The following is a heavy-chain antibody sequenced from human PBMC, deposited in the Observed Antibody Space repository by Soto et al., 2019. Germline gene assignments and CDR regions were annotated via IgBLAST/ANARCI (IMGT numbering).Heavy chain of an antibody. CDR1: GYTFTSYG. CDR3: GRAYDYVWGSYRSPDLDY. CDR2: ISAYNGNT. Sequence: ASVKVSCKASGYTFTSYGISWVRQAPGQGLEWMGWISAYNGNTNYAQKLQGRVTMTTDTSTSTAYMELRSLRSDDTAVYYCGRAYDYVWGSYRSPDLDYWGQGTLVTVS. D-gene: IGHD3-16*02. V-gene: IGHV1-18*01. J-gene: IGHJ4*02.